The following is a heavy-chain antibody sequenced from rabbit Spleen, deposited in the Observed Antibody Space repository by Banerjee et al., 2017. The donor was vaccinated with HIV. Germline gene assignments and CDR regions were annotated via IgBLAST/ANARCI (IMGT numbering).Heavy chain of an antibody. CDR3: ARAIVPWLGLTRLDL. D-gene: IGHD3-1*01. CDR2: IYGDSSGST. V-gene: IGHV1S40*01. Sequence: QSLEESGGGLVKPGGTLTLTCTVSGFSFSSSYYMCWVRQAPGKGPEWIACIYGDSSGSTAYASWAKGRFTISKTSSTTVTLQMTSLTVADTATYFCARAIVPWLGLTRLDLWGQGTLVTVS. J-gene: IGHJ3*01. CDR1: GFSFSSSYY.